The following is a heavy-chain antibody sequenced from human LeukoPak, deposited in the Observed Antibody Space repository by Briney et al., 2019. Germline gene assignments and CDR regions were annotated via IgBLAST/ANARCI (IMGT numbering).Heavy chain of an antibody. V-gene: IGHV4-59*01. Sequence: SETLSLTCTVSGGSISSYYWSWIRQPPGKGLEWIGYIYYSGSTNYNPSLKSRVTISVDTSKNQFSLKLSSVTAADTAVYYCARDCSGGSCYSGYVMDVGGQGTTASVS. CDR3: ARDCSGGSCYSGYVMDV. CDR1: GGSISSYY. J-gene: IGHJ6*02. D-gene: IGHD2-15*01. CDR2: IYYSGST.